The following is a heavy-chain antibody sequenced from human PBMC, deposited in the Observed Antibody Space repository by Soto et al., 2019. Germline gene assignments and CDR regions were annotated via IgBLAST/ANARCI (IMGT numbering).Heavy chain of an antibody. CDR2: INPYNANT. CDR3: ARDGVGGSWGNAFYF. V-gene: IGHV1-18*04. D-gene: IGHD3-16*01. Sequence: GASVKVSCKASGYTFTNHGINWVRQAPGQGLEWMGGINPYNANTKYAQKLQGRVTMTTDTSTTTAYMDLRNLTPDDTAVYYCARDGVGGSWGNAFYFRGQGTVVTVSS. J-gene: IGHJ3*01. CDR1: GYTFTNHG.